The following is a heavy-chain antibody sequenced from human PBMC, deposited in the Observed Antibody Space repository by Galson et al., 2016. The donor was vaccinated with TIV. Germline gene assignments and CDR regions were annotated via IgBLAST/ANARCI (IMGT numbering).Heavy chain of an antibody. D-gene: IGHD6-19*01. CDR2: INGDGTEI. Sequence: SLRLSCADSRSTFSSSWMNWVRQAPGKGLEWVANINGDGTEIKYVDSEKGRFTISRDNAKNSLYLQMSNLRVEDTAIYYCAQWLGASNSWGQGTLVTVSS. V-gene: IGHV3-7*01. CDR3: AQWLGASNS. J-gene: IGHJ4*02. CDR1: RSTFSSSW.